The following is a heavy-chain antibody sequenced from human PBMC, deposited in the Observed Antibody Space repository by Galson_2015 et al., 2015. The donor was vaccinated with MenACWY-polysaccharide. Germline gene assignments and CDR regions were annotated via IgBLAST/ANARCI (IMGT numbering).Heavy chain of an antibody. CDR3: TRISARNHTCVDS. V-gene: IGHV1-8*01. D-gene: IGHD4/OR15-4a*01. CDR1: GYKFSSYD. J-gene: IGHJ4*02. CDR2: MNPNSGNT. Sequence: SVKVSCKASGYKFSSYDINWVRQASGQGLEWMGWMNPNSGNTGYAQKFQGRVAMTRDTATSTAYMELRMLRYDDTAVYYCTRISARNHTCVDSWGQGNLVSVS.